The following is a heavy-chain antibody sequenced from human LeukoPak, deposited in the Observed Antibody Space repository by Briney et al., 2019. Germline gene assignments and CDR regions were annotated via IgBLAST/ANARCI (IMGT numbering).Heavy chain of an antibody. J-gene: IGHJ5*02. CDR1: GYTFTTFW. V-gene: IGHV1-69*05. CDR2: IIPIFGTA. CDR3: AGRYCSGGSCYSLDP. Sequence: KISCEGSGYTFTTFWIGWVRQAPGQGLEWMGGIIPIFGTANYAQKFQGRVTITTDESTSTAYMELSSLRSDDTAVYYCAGRYCSGGSCYSLDPWGQGTLVTVSS. D-gene: IGHD2-15*01.